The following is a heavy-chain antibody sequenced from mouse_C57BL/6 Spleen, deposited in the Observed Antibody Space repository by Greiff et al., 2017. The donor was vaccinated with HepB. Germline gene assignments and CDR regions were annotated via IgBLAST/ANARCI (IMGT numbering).Heavy chain of an antibody. Sequence: QVQLQQPGAELVMPGASVKLSCKASGYTFTSYWMHWVKQRPGQGLEWIGEIDPSDSYTNYNQKFKGKSTLTVDKSSSTAYMQRSSLTSEDSAVYYCARPYYGNFYWYFDVWGTGTTVTVSS. J-gene: IGHJ1*03. CDR2: IDPSDSYT. V-gene: IGHV1-69*01. D-gene: IGHD2-1*01. CDR1: GYTFTSYW. CDR3: ARPYYGNFYWYFDV.